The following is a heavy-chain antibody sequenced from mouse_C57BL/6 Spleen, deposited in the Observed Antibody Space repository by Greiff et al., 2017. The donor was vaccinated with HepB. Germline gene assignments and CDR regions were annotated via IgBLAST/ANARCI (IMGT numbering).Heavy chain of an antibody. CDR1: GYTFTSYW. CDR2: IYPSDSET. D-gene: IGHD1-1*01. Sequence: QVQLQQPGAELVRPGSSVKLSCKASGYTFTSYWMDWVKQRPGQGLEWIGNIYPSDSETHYNQKFKDKATLTVDKSSSTAYMQLSSLTSEDSAVYYCAREGLLGYYFDYWGQGTTLTVSS. CDR3: AREGLLGYYFDY. V-gene: IGHV1-61*01. J-gene: IGHJ2*01.